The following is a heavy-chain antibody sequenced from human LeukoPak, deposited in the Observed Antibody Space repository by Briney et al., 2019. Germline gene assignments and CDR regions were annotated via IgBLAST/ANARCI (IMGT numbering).Heavy chain of an antibody. D-gene: IGHD5-18*01. CDR1: GFTFSSNE. CDR3: ATNTPMGHYFDN. J-gene: IGHJ4*02. Sequence: GGSLRFSCAASGFTFSSNEMNWVRQAPGKGLQWVSYISGSSTTIYYADSVKGRFTISRDNAKNSLYLQMNSLRAEDTAIYYCATNTPMGHYFDNWGQGTLVSVSS. V-gene: IGHV3-48*03. CDR2: ISGSSTTI.